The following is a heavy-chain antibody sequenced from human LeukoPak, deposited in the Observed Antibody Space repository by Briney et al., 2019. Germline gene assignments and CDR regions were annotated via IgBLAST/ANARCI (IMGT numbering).Heavy chain of an antibody. D-gene: IGHD2-21*01. J-gene: IGHJ4*02. CDR1: GYTFTNNY. CDR2: INPNSGDT. CDR3: ARDYRGNSFDY. Sequence: GASVKVSCKASGYTFTNNYIHWVRQAPGQGLEWLGWINPNSGDTRYEPKFQGRVTMTGDTSITTVYMELSRLRSDDTAVYFCARDYRGNSFDYWGQGTLVTVSS. V-gene: IGHV1-2*02.